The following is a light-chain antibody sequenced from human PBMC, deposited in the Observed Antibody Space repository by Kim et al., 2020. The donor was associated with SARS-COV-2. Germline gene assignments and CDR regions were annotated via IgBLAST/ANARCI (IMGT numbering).Light chain of an antibody. J-gene: IGLJ1*01. V-gene: IGLV2-14*03. CDR1: SSDVGDYNY. Sequence: QSALTQPASVSGSPGQSITISCTGTSSDVGDYNYVSWYQQHPGKAPKLMIYDVSNRPSGVSNRFSGSKSGNTASLTISGLQAEDEADYYCSSYTSSREVFGTGTKVTVL. CDR3: SSYTSSREV. CDR2: DVS.